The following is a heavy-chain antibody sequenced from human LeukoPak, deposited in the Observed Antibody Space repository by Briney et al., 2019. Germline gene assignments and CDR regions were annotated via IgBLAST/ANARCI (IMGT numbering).Heavy chain of an antibody. V-gene: IGHV3-23*01. CDR3: AKDLCSGGSCYFDY. J-gene: IGHJ4*02. D-gene: IGHD2-15*01. CDR2: ISGSGGST. CDR1: GFTFSSYA. Sequence: QPGGSLRLSCAASGFTFSSYAMSWVRRAPGKGLEWVSAISGSGGSTYYADSVKGRFTISRDNSKNTLYLQMNSLRAEDTAVYYCAKDLCSGGSCYFDYWGQGTLVTVSS.